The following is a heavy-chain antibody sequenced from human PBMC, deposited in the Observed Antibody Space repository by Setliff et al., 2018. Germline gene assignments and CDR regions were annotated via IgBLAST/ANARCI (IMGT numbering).Heavy chain of an antibody. D-gene: IGHD3-10*01. CDR2: INHSGST. CDR1: GGSFSGYY. Sequence: PSETLSLTCAVYGGSFSGYYWSWIRQPPGKGLEWIGEINHSGSTNYNPSLKSRVTISVDTSKNQFSLKLSSVTAADTAVYYCARGESNYYGSGSYFGYFDYWGQETLVTVSS. J-gene: IGHJ4*02. CDR3: ARGESNYYGSGSYFGYFDY. V-gene: IGHV4-34*01.